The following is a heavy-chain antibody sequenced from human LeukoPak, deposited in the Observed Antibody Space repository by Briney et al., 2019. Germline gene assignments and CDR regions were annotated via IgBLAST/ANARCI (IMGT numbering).Heavy chain of an antibody. CDR3: AKDPNGDYVGAFDF. J-gene: IGHJ3*01. V-gene: IGHV3-23*01. CDR2: ITATTRST. D-gene: IGHD4-23*01. CDR1: GFTFRSYG. Sequence: GGSLRLSCAASGFTFRSYGIHWVRQAPGKGLEWVSTITATTRSTSYADSVKGRFTISRDNSKRTLYLQMNSLRVEDTAMYYCAKDPNGDYVGAFDFWGQGTLVSVSS.